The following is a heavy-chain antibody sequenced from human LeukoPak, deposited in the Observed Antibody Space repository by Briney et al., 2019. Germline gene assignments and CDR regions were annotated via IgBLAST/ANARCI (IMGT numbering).Heavy chain of an antibody. CDR3: ARDKIVGASKFDY. D-gene: IGHD1-26*01. V-gene: IGHV3-7*01. CDR1: GFTFSNYW. J-gene: IGHJ4*02. Sequence: GGSLRLSCAVSGFTFSNYWMSWVRQAPGKGLEWVAHIKQDESEKYYVDSVKGRFTISRDNAKNSLYLQMNSLRAEDTAIYYCARDKIVGASKFDYWGQGNLVTVSS. CDR2: IKQDESEK.